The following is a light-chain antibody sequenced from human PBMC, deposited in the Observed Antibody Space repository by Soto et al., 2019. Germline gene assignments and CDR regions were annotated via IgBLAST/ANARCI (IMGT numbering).Light chain of an antibody. CDR2: GNS. CDR1: SSNIGAGYD. J-gene: IGLJ2*01. Sequence: QSALTQPPSVSGAPGQRVTISCTGSSSNIGAGYDVHWYQLLPGTAPRLLIYGNSNRPSGVPDRFSGSKSATSASLAITGLQAEDEADYYCQSYDTSLGVVFGGGTKLTVL. V-gene: IGLV1-40*01. CDR3: QSYDTSLGVV.